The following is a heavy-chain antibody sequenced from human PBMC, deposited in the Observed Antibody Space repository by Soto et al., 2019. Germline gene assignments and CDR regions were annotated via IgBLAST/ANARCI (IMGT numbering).Heavy chain of an antibody. CDR3: AKVHGSGTYYNFPDY. CDR2: ISDNGDRT. V-gene: IGHV3-23*01. J-gene: IGHJ4*02. CDR1: GFTFSTYA. Sequence: PGGSLRLSCAASGFTFSTYAMSWVRQAPGKGLEWVSTISDNGDRTYYAASVKGRFTISRDNSKNTRYLLMNSLSAEDTALYYCAKVHGSGTYYNFPDYWGQGTLVTVSS. D-gene: IGHD3-10*01.